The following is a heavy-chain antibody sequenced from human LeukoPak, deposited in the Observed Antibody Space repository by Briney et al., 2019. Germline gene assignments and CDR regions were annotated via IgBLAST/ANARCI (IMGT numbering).Heavy chain of an antibody. J-gene: IGHJ4*02. CDR2: ISGSGGST. Sequence: PGGSLRLSCAASGCTFSCYGMHCVRQAPGKGLEWVSIISGSGGSTHYADSVKGRLAISRDNSRNTVYLQMNSLRAEDRAVYHCACGNAGIEAAGNVLNFLDYWGQGILVTVSS. V-gene: IGHV3-23*01. CDR3: ACGNAGIEAAGNVLNFLDY. D-gene: IGHD6-13*01. CDR1: GCTFSCYG.